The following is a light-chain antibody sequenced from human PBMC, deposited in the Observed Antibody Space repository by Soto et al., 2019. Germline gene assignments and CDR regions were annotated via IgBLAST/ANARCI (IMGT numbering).Light chain of an antibody. J-gene: IGKJ4*01. Sequence: TQSPSTLSGSVGARVTITFRASQSVSSYLAWYQQKPGQAPRLLIYDASNRATGIPARFSGSGSGTDFTLTISSLESEDFAVYYCQQFSSYPLTFGGGTKVDIK. CDR3: QQFSSYPLT. V-gene: IGKV3-11*01. CDR1: QSVSSY. CDR2: DAS.